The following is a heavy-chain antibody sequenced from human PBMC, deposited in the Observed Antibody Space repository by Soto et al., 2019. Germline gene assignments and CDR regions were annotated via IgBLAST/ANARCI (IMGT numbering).Heavy chain of an antibody. D-gene: IGHD2-15*01. J-gene: IGHJ1*01. Sequence: EVQLLESGGDLVQPGGSLRLSCAASGFTFSDYTMTWVRQAPGKGLEWVSTISGRGDHTYYADSVKGRFTISRDNSKSTLYLRMNSLRGEDTAVYYCATRLYCNGTNCYSIYCDHWGQGTLVTVSS. V-gene: IGHV3-23*01. CDR3: ATRLYCNGTNCYSIYCDH. CDR1: GFTFSDYT. CDR2: ISGRGDHT.